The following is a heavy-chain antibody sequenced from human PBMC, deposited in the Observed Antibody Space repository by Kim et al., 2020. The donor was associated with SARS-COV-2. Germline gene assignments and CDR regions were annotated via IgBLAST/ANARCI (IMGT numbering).Heavy chain of an antibody. Sequence: GGSLRLSCAASGFRLSDHHMDWVRQAPGKGLEWIGNSRNKVNRYTNEYAAPVKARFIIARNDSNNSLFLEMNNLKIEDTAVYYCVRAYRGFDSWGQGTLVGVSS. V-gene: IGHV3-72*01. CDR3: VRAYRGFDS. CDR1: GFRLSDHH. J-gene: IGHJ4*02. D-gene: IGHD2-2*02. CDR2: SRNKVNRYTN.